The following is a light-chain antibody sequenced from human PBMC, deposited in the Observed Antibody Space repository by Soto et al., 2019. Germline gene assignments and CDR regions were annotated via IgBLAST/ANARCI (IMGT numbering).Light chain of an antibody. CDR2: GAF. CDR1: QSVSYN. CDR3: QQYKNWPPLT. Sequence: EIVMTQSPATLSVSPGETATLSCRASQSVSYNLAWYQQKPGQGPRLLIYGAFTRPTGIPARFTGSGSGTEFNLTISSLQSEDFAVYYCQQYKNWPPLTFGGGTKVEIK. V-gene: IGKV3-15*01. J-gene: IGKJ4*01.